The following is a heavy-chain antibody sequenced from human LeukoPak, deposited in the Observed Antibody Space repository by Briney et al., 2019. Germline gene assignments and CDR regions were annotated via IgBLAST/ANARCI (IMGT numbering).Heavy chain of an antibody. CDR3: ARGSNGGAPSPYYFDY. J-gene: IGHJ4*02. CDR1: GFTFSSYG. D-gene: IGHD3-16*01. Sequence: GGSLRLSCAASGFTFSSYGMHWVRQAPGKGLEWVAVIWYDGSNKYYADSVKGRFTISGDNSKNTLYLQMNSLRAEDTAVYYCARGSNGGAPSPYYFDYWGQGTLVTVSS. V-gene: IGHV3-33*01. CDR2: IWYDGSNK.